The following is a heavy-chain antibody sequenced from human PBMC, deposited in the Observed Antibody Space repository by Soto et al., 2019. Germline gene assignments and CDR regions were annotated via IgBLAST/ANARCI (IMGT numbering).Heavy chain of an antibody. V-gene: IGHV5-10-1*01. CDR3: ARRRSSSDYYYYGMDV. CDR2: IDPSDSYT. J-gene: IGHJ6*02. Sequence: GGSLKISCKGSGYSFTSYWISWVRQMPGKGLEWMGRIDPSDSYTNYSPSFQGHVTISADKSISTAYLQWSSLKASDTAMYYCARRRSSSDYYYYGMDVWGQGTTVTVSS. D-gene: IGHD6-6*01. CDR1: GYSFTSYW.